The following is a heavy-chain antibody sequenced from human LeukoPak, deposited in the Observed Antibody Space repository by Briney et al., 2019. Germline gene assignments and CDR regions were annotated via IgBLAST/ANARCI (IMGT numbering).Heavy chain of an antibody. D-gene: IGHD3-10*01. CDR2: IYSGGST. CDR1: GFTVSSNY. Sequence: GGSLRLSCAASGFTVSSNYMSWVRQAPGKGLEWVSVIYSGGSTYYADSVEGRFTISRDNSKHTLYLQMNSLRGEDRAVYYRARVGITMVRGVITTTYFDCSGQGSLVTVSS. CDR3: ARVGITMVRGVITTTYFDC. V-gene: IGHV3-53*01. J-gene: IGHJ4*02.